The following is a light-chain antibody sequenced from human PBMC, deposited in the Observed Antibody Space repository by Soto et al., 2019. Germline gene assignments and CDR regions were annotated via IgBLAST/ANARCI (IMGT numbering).Light chain of an antibody. Sequence: EIVMTQSPATLSVSPGERATLSCRASQRISSELAWYQQKPGQPPRLLIYGASTRATGVPARFTGSGSGSDFTLTISGLQSEDCAVYYCQQGHNWPLTFGQGTRLEI. CDR1: QRISSE. CDR2: GAS. J-gene: IGKJ2*01. V-gene: IGKV3-15*01. CDR3: QQGHNWPLT.